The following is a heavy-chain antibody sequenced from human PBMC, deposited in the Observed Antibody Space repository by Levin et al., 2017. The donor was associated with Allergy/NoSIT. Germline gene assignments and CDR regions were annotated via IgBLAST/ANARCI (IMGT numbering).Heavy chain of an antibody. CDR3: TTGLDYSGYEH. J-gene: IGHJ4*02. D-gene: IGHD5-12*01. CDR1: GFTFSNAW. CDR2: IKSTTDGGTT. V-gene: IGHV3-15*01. Sequence: PGGSLRLSCAASGFTFSNAWMSWVRQAPGKGLEWVGRIKSTTDGGTTDYATPVRGRFIISRDDSKNTLYLQMNSLKTEDTAVYHCTTGLDYSGYEHWGQGTLVTVSP.